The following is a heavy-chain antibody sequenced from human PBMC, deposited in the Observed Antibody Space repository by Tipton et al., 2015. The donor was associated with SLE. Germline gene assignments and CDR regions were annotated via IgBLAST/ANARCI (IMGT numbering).Heavy chain of an antibody. V-gene: IGHV4-39*07. D-gene: IGHD6-13*01. CDR2: IYYSGST. CDR3: ARDGGEAAAGAGAFDI. Sequence: TLSLTCTVSGGSTSSSSYYRGWIRQPPGKGLEWIGSIYYSGSTYYNPALMRRVTISVDTSKNQFSLKLSSVTAADTAVYYCARDGGEAAAGAGAFDIWGQGTMVTVAS. J-gene: IGHJ3*02. CDR1: GGSTSSSSYY.